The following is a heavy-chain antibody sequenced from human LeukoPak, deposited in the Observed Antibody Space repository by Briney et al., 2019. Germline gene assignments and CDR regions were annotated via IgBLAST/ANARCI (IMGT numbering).Heavy chain of an antibody. CDR1: GVTVSSNH. CDR3: AKDIQLST. Sequence: GGSLRLSCAVSGVTVSSNHMSWVRQAPGKGLEWVSAIYSGGGTYYADSVKGRSTLSRDISKNTLSLQMNSLRVEDTAIYYCAKDIQLSTWGLGTLVTVSS. CDR2: IYSGGGT. J-gene: IGHJ3*01. V-gene: IGHV3-66*01. D-gene: IGHD5-24*01.